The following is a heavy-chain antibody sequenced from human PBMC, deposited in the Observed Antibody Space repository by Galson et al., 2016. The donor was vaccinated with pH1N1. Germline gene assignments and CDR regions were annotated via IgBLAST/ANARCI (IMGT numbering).Heavy chain of an antibody. Sequence: SVKVSCKASGDIFINYPISWVRQAPGQGLEWMGGIMPIFDKPTYEQKSQGRVTITTDKSTSTTYMVLSSLRSAYTAVYYCASGGGTYYKTYWYFNLGGRGTLVTVSS. J-gene: IGHJ2*01. CDR2: IMPIFDKP. V-gene: IGHV1-69*05. D-gene: IGHD3-22*01. CDR1: GDIFINYP. CDR3: ASGGGTYYKTYWYFNL.